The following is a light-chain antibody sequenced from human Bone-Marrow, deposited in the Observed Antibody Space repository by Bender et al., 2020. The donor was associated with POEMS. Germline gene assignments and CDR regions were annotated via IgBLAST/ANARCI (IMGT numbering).Light chain of an antibody. J-gene: IGLJ1*01. V-gene: IGLV2-14*03. CDR1: SGDVGGYNF. Sequence: QSALTQPASVSGSPGQSITISCTGSSGDVGGYNFVSWYQQHPGKAPKLMIFDVSNRPSGVSDRFSGSKSGNTASLTISRLQAEDEADYYCASYTSSNTAVFGTGTKVTVL. CDR2: DVS. CDR3: ASYTSSNTAV.